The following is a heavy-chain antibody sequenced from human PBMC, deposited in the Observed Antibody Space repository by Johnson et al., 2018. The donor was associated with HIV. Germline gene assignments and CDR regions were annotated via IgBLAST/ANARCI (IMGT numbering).Heavy chain of an antibody. D-gene: IGHD3-22*01. V-gene: IGHV3-30*01. CDR1: AFTFSSYA. J-gene: IGHJ3*02. Sequence: QVQLVESGGGVVQPGRSLRLSCAASAFTFSSYAMHWVRQAPGKGLEWVSLISYDGNSKYYAASVKGRFTISRDNANNTLYLQMNSLRTEDTAVYYCARDPYTSGGYGAFDIWGQGTVVTVSS. CDR3: ARDPYTSGGYGAFDI. CDR2: ISYDGNSK.